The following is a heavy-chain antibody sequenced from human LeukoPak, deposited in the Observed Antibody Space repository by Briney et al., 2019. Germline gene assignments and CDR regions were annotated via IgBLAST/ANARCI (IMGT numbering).Heavy chain of an antibody. D-gene: IGHD3-3*01. CDR2: ISAYNGNT. J-gene: IGHJ4*02. CDR1: GYTFTTYD. V-gene: IGHV1-18*01. CDR3: ARGAVVGEGLYDFWSGYYLVPFDY. Sequence: ASVTVSCTTSGYTFTTYDINWVRQATGQGLEWMGWISAYNGNTNYAQKLQGRVTMTTDTSTSTAYMELRSLRSDDTAVYYCARGAVVGEGLYDFWSGYYLVPFDYWGQGTLVTVSS.